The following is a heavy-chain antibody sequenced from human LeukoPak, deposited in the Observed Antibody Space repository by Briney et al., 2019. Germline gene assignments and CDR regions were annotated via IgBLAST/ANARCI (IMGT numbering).Heavy chain of an antibody. CDR3: ARQGWSSASGYYFDY. CDR2: IYYSGST. CDR1: GGSISSSSYY. Sequence: SETLSLTCGVSGGSISSSSYYWCWIRQPPGKGLEWVGTIYYSGSTYYNPSLKSRVTISVDTSKNQSSLKLSSVTAADTAVYYCARQGWSSASGYYFDYWGQGTLVTVSS. J-gene: IGHJ4*02. V-gene: IGHV4-39*01. D-gene: IGHD6-19*01.